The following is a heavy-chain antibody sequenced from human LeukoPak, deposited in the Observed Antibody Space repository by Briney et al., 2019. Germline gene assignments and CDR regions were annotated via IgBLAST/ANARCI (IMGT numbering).Heavy chain of an antibody. CDR1: GFTFSSYW. Sequence: QTGGSLRLSCAASGFTFSSYWMSWVRQAPGKGLEWVANIKQDGSEKYYVDSVKGRFTVSRDNAGNSLYLQMSSLRAEDTAVYYCVRDQVISDYYDSDGYYFDYWGQGTLVSVSS. J-gene: IGHJ4*02. CDR2: IKQDGSEK. CDR3: VRDQVISDYYDSDGYYFDY. V-gene: IGHV3-7*01. D-gene: IGHD3-22*01.